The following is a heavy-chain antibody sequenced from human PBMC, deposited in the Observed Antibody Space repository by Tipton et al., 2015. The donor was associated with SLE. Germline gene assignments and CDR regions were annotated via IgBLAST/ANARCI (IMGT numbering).Heavy chain of an antibody. V-gene: IGHV4-61*09. CDR3: ARDRVPYSSGCFDI. J-gene: IGHJ3*02. Sequence: LRLSCTVSGYSISSGTYYWSWIRQPAGKALECIGYIDTRGSTSYNPSLIGRVAISVDTSKNQFSLKLSSVTAADTAVYYCARDRVPYSSGCFDIWGQGTMVTVSS. CDR1: GYSISSGTYY. D-gene: IGHD6-19*01. CDR2: IDTRGST.